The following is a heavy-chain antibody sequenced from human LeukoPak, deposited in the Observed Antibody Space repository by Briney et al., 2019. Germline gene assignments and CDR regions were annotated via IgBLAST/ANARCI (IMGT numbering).Heavy chain of an antibody. D-gene: IGHD5-18*01. J-gene: IGHJ4*02. V-gene: IGHV4-59*01. Sequence: ASGTLSLTCTVSGGSISSYYWSWIRQPPGKGLEWIGYVYYSGSTNYNPSLKSRVTISVDTSKNQFSLKLSSVTAADTAVYYCASGYSYGHFDFWGQGTLVTVSS. CDR1: GGSISSYY. CDR2: VYYSGST. CDR3: ASGYSYGHFDF.